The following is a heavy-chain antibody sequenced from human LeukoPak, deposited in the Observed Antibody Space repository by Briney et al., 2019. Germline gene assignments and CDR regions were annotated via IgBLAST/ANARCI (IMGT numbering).Heavy chain of an antibody. CDR1: GFTFSSYA. CDR2: ISGSGSSI. Sequence: PGGSLRLSCAASGFTFSSYAMSWVRQAPGKGLEWVSAISGSGSSISYADSVKGRFTISRDNAMNSLYLQMNSLRAEDTAVYYCARLTRYYYDTSGYWDYWGQGILVTVSS. J-gene: IGHJ4*02. D-gene: IGHD3-22*01. CDR3: ARLTRYYYDTSGYWDY. V-gene: IGHV3-23*01.